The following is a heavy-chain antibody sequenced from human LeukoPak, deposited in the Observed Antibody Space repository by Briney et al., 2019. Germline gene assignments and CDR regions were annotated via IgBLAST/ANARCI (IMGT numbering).Heavy chain of an antibody. D-gene: IGHD5-12*01. V-gene: IGHV3-74*01. CDR1: GFTFSSYA. Sequence: GGSLRLSCAASGFTFSSYAMHWVRQAPGKGLVWVSRINTDGSSTSYADSVKGRFTISRDNAKNTVYLQMNSLRAEDTAVYYCAVATDFSVYYYYMDVWGKGTTVTVSS. CDR3: AVATDFSVYYYYMDV. J-gene: IGHJ6*03. CDR2: INTDGSST.